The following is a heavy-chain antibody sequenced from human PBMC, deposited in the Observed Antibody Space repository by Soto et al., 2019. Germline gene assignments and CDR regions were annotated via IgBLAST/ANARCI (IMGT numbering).Heavy chain of an antibody. CDR1: GFTFSSYW. J-gene: IGHJ4*02. Sequence: EVQLVESGGGLVQPGGSLRLSCAASGFTFSSYWMSWVRQAPGKGLEWVANIKQDGSEKYYVDSVKGRFTISRDNAKNSLYLQMNSLRAEETAVYYCARDDGYSSSRDGLSWGQGALVTVSS. CDR3: ARDDGYSSSRDGLS. D-gene: IGHD6-13*01. CDR2: IKQDGSEK. V-gene: IGHV3-7*05.